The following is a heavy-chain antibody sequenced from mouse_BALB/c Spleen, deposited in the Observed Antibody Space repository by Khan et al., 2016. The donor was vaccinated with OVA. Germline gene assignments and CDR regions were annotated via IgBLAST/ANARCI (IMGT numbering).Heavy chain of an antibody. CDR1: GFAFSSYY. Sequence: EVKLVESGGGLVQPGGSLRLSCATSGFAFSSYYMCWVRQTPGKRLEWVGDINPDGSTIYYTPSLKHKFIISRDNAKNTLYLQMSRVSSEDTALSDRARAGKGGDLDYWGQGTPVTVSA. J-gene: IGHJ3*01. D-gene: IGHD2-1*01. CDR3: ARAGKGGDLDY. CDR2: INPDGSTI. V-gene: IGHV4-1*02.